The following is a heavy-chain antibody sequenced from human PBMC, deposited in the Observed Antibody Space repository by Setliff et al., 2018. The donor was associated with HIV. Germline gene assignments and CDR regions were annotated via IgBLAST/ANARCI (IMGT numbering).Heavy chain of an antibody. CDR3: VGSTIAAAVYYYYYYMDV. V-gene: IGHV4-39*01. Sequence: SETLSLTCTVSGGSIRSSSHYWGWIRQPPGKGLEWIGSLYYSGSTYANPSLKSRVTISVDTSKDQFSLNLSSVTAADTAVYYCVGSTIAAAVYYYYYYMDVWGKGTTVTVSS. J-gene: IGHJ6*03. CDR1: GGSIRSSSHY. D-gene: IGHD6-13*01. CDR2: LYYSGST.